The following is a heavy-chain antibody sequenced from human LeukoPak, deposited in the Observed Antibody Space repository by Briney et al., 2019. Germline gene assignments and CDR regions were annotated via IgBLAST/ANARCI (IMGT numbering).Heavy chain of an antibody. Sequence: GGSLRLSCAASGLTFSSYAMSWVRQAPGKGLEWVSAISGSGGSTYYADSVKGRFTISRDNSKNTLYLQMNSLRAEDAAVYYCAKIESRYCRGASCYWEGSYYYYGIDVWGKGTTVTVSS. J-gene: IGHJ6*04. CDR2: ISGSGGST. V-gene: IGHV3-23*01. D-gene: IGHD2-15*01. CDR3: AKIESRYCRGASCYWEGSYYYYGIDV. CDR1: GLTFSSYA.